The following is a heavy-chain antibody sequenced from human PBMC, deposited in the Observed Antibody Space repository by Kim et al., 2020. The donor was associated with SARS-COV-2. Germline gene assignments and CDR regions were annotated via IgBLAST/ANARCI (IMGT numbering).Heavy chain of an antibody. Sequence: SVKGRFTISRDNAKNTLYLQMNSLRAEDTAVYYCARWGGSGSYYLDAFDIWGQGTMVTVSS. D-gene: IGHD3-10*01. J-gene: IGHJ3*02. V-gene: IGHV3-74*01. CDR3: ARWGGSGSYYLDAFDI.